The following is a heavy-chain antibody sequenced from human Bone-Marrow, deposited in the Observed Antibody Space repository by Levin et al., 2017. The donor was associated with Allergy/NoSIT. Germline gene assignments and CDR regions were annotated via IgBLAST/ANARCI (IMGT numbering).Heavy chain of an antibody. J-gene: IGHJ4*02. V-gene: IGHV4-59*08. Sequence: SETLSLTCTVSGGSISGYYGSWIRQPPGGGLEWIGYIYYTGSAQYNPSLKSRVAISADTSRDQFSLELNSVTAADTAVYFCTRLHCSHNCYPGDWSQGILVTVSS. D-gene: IGHD2-15*01. CDR3: TRLHCSHNCYPGD. CDR1: GGSISGYY. CDR2: IYYTGSA.